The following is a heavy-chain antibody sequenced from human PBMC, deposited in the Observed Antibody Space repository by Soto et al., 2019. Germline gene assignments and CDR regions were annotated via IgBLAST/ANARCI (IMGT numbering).Heavy chain of an antibody. V-gene: IGHV1-45*02. J-gene: IGHJ4*02. CDR2: ITPFSGDV. CDR1: GNTFTYRY. D-gene: IGHD1-26*01. CDR3: AGGGAGSGPFTWELPDH. Sequence: ASVKVSCKALGNTFTYRYLHWVRQAPGQALEWMGWITPFSGDVHYAQKFQERVTITRDRSINTAYMQMSSLRSEDTAMYFCAGGGAGSGPFTWELPDHWGQGTLLTVSS.